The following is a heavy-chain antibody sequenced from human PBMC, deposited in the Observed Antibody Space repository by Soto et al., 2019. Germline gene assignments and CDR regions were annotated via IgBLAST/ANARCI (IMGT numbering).Heavy chain of an antibody. CDR1: GGSIRRGNYY. D-gene: IGHD4-17*01. Sequence: SETLSLTCTVSGGSIRRGNYYWSWIRQPAGKGLEWIGRIYTSGSTNYNPSLKSRVTMSVDTSKNQFSLKLSSLTAADTAVYYCASLFPSGDYEDYWGQGTLVTVSS. V-gene: IGHV4-61*02. J-gene: IGHJ4*02. CDR2: IYTSGST. CDR3: ASLFPSGDYEDY.